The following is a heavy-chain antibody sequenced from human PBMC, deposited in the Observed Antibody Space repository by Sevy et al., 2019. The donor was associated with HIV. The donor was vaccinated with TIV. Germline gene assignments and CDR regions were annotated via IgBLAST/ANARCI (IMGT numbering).Heavy chain of an antibody. Sequence: GGSLRLSCAASGFTFSSYSMNWVRQAPGKGLEWVSYISSSSSTIYYADSVKDRFTISRDNAKNSLYLQMNSLRAEDTAVYYCASLYYYGSGDNYGMDVWGQGTTVTVSS. V-gene: IGHV3-48*01. J-gene: IGHJ6*02. D-gene: IGHD3-10*01. CDR1: GFTFSSYS. CDR3: ASLYYYGSGDNYGMDV. CDR2: ISSSSSTI.